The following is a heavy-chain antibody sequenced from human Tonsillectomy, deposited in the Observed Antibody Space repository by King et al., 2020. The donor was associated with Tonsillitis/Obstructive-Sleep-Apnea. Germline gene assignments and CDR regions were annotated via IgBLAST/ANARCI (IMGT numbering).Heavy chain of an antibody. Sequence: VQLVESGAEVKKPGASVKVSCKASGYTFTGYYMHWVRQAPGQGLEWMGRINPNSGGTNYAQKFQGRVTMTRDTSISTAYMELRRLRSVDTAVYYCTAFQQWLEDWYFDLWGRGTLVTVSS. CDR3: TAFQQWLEDWYFDL. D-gene: IGHD6-19*01. V-gene: IGHV1-2*06. CDR2: INPNSGGT. J-gene: IGHJ2*01. CDR1: GYTFTGYY.